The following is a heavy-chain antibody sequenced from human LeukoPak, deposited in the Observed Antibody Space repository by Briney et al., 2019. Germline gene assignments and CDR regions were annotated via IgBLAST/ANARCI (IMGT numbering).Heavy chain of an antibody. V-gene: IGHV4-39*07. CDR1: GGSINSSGYY. D-gene: IGHD6-13*01. J-gene: IGHJ4*02. Sequence: PSETLSLTCTVSGGSINSSGYYWVWIRQPPGKGLEWIGNIYYSGSTYYNPSLKSRVTISVDTSKNQFSLKLSSVTAADTAVYYCARVRAAALFDYWGQGTLVTVSS. CDR2: IYYSGST. CDR3: ARVRAAALFDY.